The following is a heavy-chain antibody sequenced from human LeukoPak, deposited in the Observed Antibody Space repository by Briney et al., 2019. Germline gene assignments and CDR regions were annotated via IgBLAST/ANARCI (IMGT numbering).Heavy chain of an antibody. CDR2: IYYSGST. CDR3: ARGGGDIYDFWSGYSYYFDY. J-gene: IGHJ4*02. V-gene: IGHV4-59*12. CDR1: GGSISSYY. Sequence: SETLSLTCTVSGGSISSYYWSWIRQPPGKGLEWIGYIYYSGSTNYNPSLKSRVTISVDTSKNQFSLKLSSVTAADTAVYYCARGGGDIYDFWSGYSYYFDYWGQGTLVTVSS. D-gene: IGHD3-3*01.